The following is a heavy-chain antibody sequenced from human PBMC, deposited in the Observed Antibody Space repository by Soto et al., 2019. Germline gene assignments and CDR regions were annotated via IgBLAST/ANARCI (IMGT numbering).Heavy chain of an antibody. D-gene: IGHD6-13*01. Sequence: HPGGSLRLSCAASGFTLSRYWMSWVRQAPGKGLEWVANIKEDGSEKYYVDSVKGRFTISRDNAKNSLYLQMNSLRAEDTAVYYCASGIAAAGYYFYDMDVWGQGTTVTVSS. V-gene: IGHV3-7*02. J-gene: IGHJ6*02. CDR1: GFTLSRYW. CDR2: IKEDGSEK. CDR3: ASGIAAAGYYFYDMDV.